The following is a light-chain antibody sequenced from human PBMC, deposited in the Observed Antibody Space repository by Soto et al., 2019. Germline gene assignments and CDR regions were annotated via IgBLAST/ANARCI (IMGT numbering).Light chain of an antibody. Sequence: DIQMTQSPSSLSASVGGRVTITCRASQSISSYLNWYQQKPGKAPKLLIYAASSLQSGVPSRFSGSGSGTDFTLTISSLQPEDFATYYCQQSYRARTFGQGTKLEIK. V-gene: IGKV1-39*01. CDR2: AAS. CDR3: QQSYRART. CDR1: QSISSY. J-gene: IGKJ2*01.